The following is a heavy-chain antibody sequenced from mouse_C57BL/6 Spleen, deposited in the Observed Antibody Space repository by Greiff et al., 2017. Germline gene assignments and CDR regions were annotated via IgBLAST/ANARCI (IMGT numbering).Heavy chain of an antibody. V-gene: IGHV5-16*01. CDR2: INYDGSST. D-gene: IGHD4-1*01. J-gene: IGHJ1*03. Sequence: EVHLVESEGGLVQPGSSMKLSCTASGFTFSDYYMAWVRQVPEKGLEWVANINYDGSSTYYLDSLKSRFIISRDNAKNILYLQMSSLKSEDTATYYCARDLGTGTRWYFDVWGTGTTVTVSS. CDR3: ARDLGTGTRWYFDV. CDR1: GFTFSDYY.